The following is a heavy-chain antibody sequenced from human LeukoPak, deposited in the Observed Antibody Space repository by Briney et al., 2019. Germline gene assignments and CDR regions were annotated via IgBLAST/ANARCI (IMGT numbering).Heavy chain of an antibody. Sequence: GGSLRLSCAASGFTFSSYGMHWVRQAPGKGLDWVAFIRYDGSNQYYADSVKGRFTISRDSSKNTLYLQMDSLRGDDTAVYYCAKDMRYNAGWTQFDYWGQGTLVTVSS. CDR2: IRYDGSNQ. J-gene: IGHJ4*02. D-gene: IGHD1-14*01. CDR3: AKDMRYNAGWTQFDY. CDR1: GFTFSSYG. V-gene: IGHV3-30*02.